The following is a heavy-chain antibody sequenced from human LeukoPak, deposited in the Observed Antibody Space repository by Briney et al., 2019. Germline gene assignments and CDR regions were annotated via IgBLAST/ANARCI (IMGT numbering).Heavy chain of an antibody. V-gene: IGHV3-11*01. Sequence: GGSLRLSCVGSGFNFSDYYMSWIRQAPGRGLEWISYISPNDVNRYYVDAVKGRFTVSRDNAKNSLFLQMKSLRVEDTAVYYCAGSGSPGDYWGQGTLVTVSS. CDR1: GFNFSDYY. D-gene: IGHD3-10*01. J-gene: IGHJ4*02. CDR2: ISPNDVNR. CDR3: AGSGSPGDY.